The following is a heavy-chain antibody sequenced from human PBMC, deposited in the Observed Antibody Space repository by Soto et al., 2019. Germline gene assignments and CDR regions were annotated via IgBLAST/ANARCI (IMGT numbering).Heavy chain of an antibody. J-gene: IGHJ4*02. V-gene: IGHV3-73*01. CDR2: SRSKANNYAT. CDR3: ASLIYDSSNFYDNDY. CDR1: GFTFSGSS. Sequence: PGGSLRLSCAASGFTFSGSSMHWVRQASGKGLEWVARSRSKANNYATTYAASVKGRFTISRDESKNTTYLQMNSLNTEDTAIYYCASLIYDSSNFYDNDYSGRGTLVTVSS. D-gene: IGHD3-22*01.